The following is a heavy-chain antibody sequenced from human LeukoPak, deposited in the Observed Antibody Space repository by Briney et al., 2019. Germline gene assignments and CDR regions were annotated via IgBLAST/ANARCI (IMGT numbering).Heavy chain of an antibody. CDR2: IYYSGST. V-gene: IGHV4-39*07. J-gene: IGHJ4*02. Sequence: SETLSLTCTVSGGSISSSSYYWGWIRQPPGKGLEWIGSIYYSGSTYYNPSLKSRVTISVDTSKNQFSLKLSSVTAADTAVYYCARGLHYYDSRGYYGPYDYWGQGTLVTVSS. CDR3: ARGLHYYDSRGYYGPYDY. CDR1: GGSISSSSYY. D-gene: IGHD3-22*01.